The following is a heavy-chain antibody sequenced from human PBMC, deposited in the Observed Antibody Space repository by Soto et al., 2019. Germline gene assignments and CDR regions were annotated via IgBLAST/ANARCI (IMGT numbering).Heavy chain of an antibody. Sequence: SETLSLTCAVHCGSFSGYYWSWIRQPPGKGLEWIGEINHSGSTNYNPSLKSRVTISVDTSKNQFSLKLSSVTAADTAVYYCARTADYGDAVVGDYYGMDVWGQGTTVTVSS. CDR2: INHSGST. V-gene: IGHV4-34*01. CDR3: ARTADYGDAVVGDYYGMDV. J-gene: IGHJ6*02. CDR1: CGSFSGYY. D-gene: IGHD4-17*01.